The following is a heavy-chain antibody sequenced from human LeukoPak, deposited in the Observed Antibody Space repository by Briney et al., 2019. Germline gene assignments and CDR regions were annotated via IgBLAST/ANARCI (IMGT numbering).Heavy chain of an antibody. V-gene: IGHV3-53*01. J-gene: IGHJ4*02. CDR2: IYSGGST. D-gene: IGHD3-10*01. CDR3: ALNPDYYGSGSFDY. Sequence: GGSLRLSCAASGFTVSSNCMSWVRQAPGKGLEWVSVIYSGGSTYYADSVKGRFTISRDNAKNSLHLQMNSLRAEDTAVYYCALNPDYYGSGSFDYWGQGTLVTVSS. CDR1: GFTVSSNC.